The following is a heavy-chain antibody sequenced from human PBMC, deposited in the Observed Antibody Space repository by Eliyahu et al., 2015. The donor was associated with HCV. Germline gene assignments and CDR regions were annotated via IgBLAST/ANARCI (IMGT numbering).Heavy chain of an antibody. J-gene: IGHJ6*03. Sequence: EVQLVESGGGLVKPGGSLRLSCAASGFPXSKAWMSWVRQAPVKGLEWSGRIKSKTDGGTTDYAAPVKGRFTISRDDSKSTLYLQMNSLKTEDTAVYYCTTGAPGGFDYYLDVWGQGTTVTVSS. D-gene: IGHD3-10*01. CDR3: TTGAPGGFDYYLDV. CDR2: IKSKTDGGTT. CDR1: GFPXSKAW. V-gene: IGHV3-15*01.